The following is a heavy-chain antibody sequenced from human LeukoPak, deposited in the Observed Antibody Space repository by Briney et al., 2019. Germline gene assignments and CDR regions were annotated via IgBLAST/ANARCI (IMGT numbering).Heavy chain of an antibody. CDR3: AKSHRGHCSTTTCDDEGDY. CDR1: GFTFSNYG. Sequence: GGSLRLSCAASGFTFSNYGMSWVRQAPGKGLEWVSSISSGGDNTYYADSVRGRFTISRDNSKNTLYLQLNSLRAEDTAVYYCAKSHRGHCSTTTCDDEGDYWGQGTLVTVSS. D-gene: IGHD2-2*01. CDR2: ISSGGDNT. J-gene: IGHJ4*02. V-gene: IGHV3-23*01.